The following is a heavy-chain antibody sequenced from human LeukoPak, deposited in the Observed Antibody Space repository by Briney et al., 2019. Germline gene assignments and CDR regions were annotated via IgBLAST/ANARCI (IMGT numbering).Heavy chain of an antibody. Sequence: SETLSLTCTVSGGSISSYYWSWIRQPPGKGLEWIGYIYYSGSTDYNPSLKSRVTISVDTSKNQFSLKLSSATAADTAVYYCARGHYDILTGYYSPNWFDPWGQGTLVTVSS. J-gene: IGHJ5*02. CDR3: ARGHYDILTGYYSPNWFDP. CDR1: GGSISSYY. D-gene: IGHD3-9*01. CDR2: IYYSGST. V-gene: IGHV4-59*01.